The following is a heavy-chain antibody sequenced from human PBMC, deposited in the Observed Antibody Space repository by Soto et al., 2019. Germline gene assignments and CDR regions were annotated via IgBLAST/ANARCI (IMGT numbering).Heavy chain of an antibody. V-gene: IGHV4-59*01. D-gene: IGHD4-17*01. CDR3: ARAIYGDSPFDY. J-gene: IGHJ4*02. CDR1: GGSISSYY. CDR2: IYYSGST. Sequence: PSETLSLTCTVSGGSISSYYWSWIRQPPGKGLEWIGYIYYSGSTNYNPSLKSRVTISVDTSKNQFSLKLSSVTAADTAVYYCARAIYGDSPFDYWGQGTLVTSPQ.